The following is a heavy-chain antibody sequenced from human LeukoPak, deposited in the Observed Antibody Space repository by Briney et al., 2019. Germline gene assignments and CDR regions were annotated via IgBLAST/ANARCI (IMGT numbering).Heavy chain of an antibody. CDR3: VSFYEAY. CDR2: INSDGSWT. CDR1: GKYW. V-gene: IGHV3-74*01. Sequence: GGSLRLSCAASGKYWMHWVRQAPGKGLVWVSHINSDGSWTSYADSVKGRFTISKDNAKNTVYLQMNNLRAEDTAVYYCVSFYEAYWGRGTLVTVSS. J-gene: IGHJ4*02. D-gene: IGHD2/OR15-2a*01.